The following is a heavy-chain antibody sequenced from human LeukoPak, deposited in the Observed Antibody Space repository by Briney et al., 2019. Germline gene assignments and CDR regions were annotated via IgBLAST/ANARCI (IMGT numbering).Heavy chain of an antibody. CDR3: ARGTTYDFWSGYYSPIYYYYYMDV. J-gene: IGHJ6*03. V-gene: IGHV4-59*07. CDR2: IDYSGST. D-gene: IGHD3-3*01. Sequence: KPSDTLTLICTVSGRPNNSYDWLWLRQSPGKGLEWLGYIDYSGSTNYNASLKSRVTRSVDASTNQFSLKLSSVTAADTAVYYCARGTTYDFWSGYYSPIYYYYYMDVWGKGTTVTVSS. CDR1: GRPNNSYD.